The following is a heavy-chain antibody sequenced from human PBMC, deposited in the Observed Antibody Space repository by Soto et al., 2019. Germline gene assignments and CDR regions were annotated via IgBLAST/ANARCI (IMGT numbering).Heavy chain of an antibody. J-gene: IGHJ3*02. V-gene: IGHV3-21*01. Sequence: GESLKISCAASGFTFSSYSMNWVRQAPGKGLEWVSSISSSSSYIYYADSVKGRFTISRDNAKNSLYLQMNSLRAEDTAVYYCARGELGPYYYDSSGYYSYTHAFDIWGQGTMVTVSS. CDR2: ISSSSSYI. D-gene: IGHD3-22*01. CDR1: GFTFSSYS. CDR3: ARGELGPYYYDSSGYYSYTHAFDI.